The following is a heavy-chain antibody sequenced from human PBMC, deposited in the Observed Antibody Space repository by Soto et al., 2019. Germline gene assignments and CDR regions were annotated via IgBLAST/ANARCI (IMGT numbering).Heavy chain of an antibody. CDR2: IYYSGST. CDR1: GGSISSYY. Sequence: SETLSLTCTVSGGSISSYYWSWIRQPPGKGLEWIGYIYYSGSTNYNPSLKSRVTISVDTSKNQFSLKLSSVTAADTAVYYRARSHLASGSDNWFDPWGKGTLVTVSS. CDR3: ARSHLASGSDNWFDP. J-gene: IGHJ5*02. D-gene: IGHD1-26*01. V-gene: IGHV4-59*01.